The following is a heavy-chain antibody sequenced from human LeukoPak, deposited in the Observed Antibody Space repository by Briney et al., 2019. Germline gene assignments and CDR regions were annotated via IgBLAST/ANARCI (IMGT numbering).Heavy chain of an antibody. CDR1: GMTFNHHG. Sequence: GGTLRLSCPASGMTFNHHGMRLLRQAPGTGLEGVSSISSTCGSTYYPHSVKRRFTISRDNTKNTLYLQMNSLRAEDTAIYYCAKNGDRGAYCTVGTCYPYFYYYMDVWGKGTTVTI. CDR2: ISSTCGST. D-gene: IGHD2-15*01. J-gene: IGHJ6*03. V-gene: IGHV3-23*01. CDR3: AKNGDRGAYCTVGTCYPYFYYYMDV.